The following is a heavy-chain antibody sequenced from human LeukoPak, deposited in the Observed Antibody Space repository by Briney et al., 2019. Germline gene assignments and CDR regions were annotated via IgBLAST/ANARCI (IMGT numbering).Heavy chain of an antibody. CDR1: GYTFTGYY. Sequence: ASVKVSCKASGYTFTGYYMHWVRQAPGQGLEWIGWINPNSGGTNYAQKFQGRVTMTRDTSISTAYMELSRLRSDDTAVYYCARTYYGSGSYYNWHYWGQGTLVTVSS. CDR2: INPNSGGT. J-gene: IGHJ4*02. V-gene: IGHV1-2*02. CDR3: ARTYYGSGSYYNWHY. D-gene: IGHD3-10*01.